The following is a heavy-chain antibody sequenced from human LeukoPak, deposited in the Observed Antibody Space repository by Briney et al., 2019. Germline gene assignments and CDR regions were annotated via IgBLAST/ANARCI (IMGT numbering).Heavy chain of an antibody. CDR1: GYTFTSYD. V-gene: IGHV1-8*01. CDR3: ARGGPYYYYGLDV. J-gene: IGHJ6*02. CDR2: MNPNSGNT. Sequence: GASVKVSCMASGYTFTSYDINWVRQATGQGLEWVGWMNPNSGNTGYVQKFQGRVTMTMTTPRTPAYMELSSLRSENPAVYSCARGGPYYYYGLDVWGQGTTVTVSS.